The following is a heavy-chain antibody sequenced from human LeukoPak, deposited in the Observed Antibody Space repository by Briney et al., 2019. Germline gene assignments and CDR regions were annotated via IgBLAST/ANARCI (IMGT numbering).Heavy chain of an antibody. CDR3: AREVYSGYPDY. J-gene: IGHJ4*02. Sequence: PSETLSLTCTVSGGSISSYYWSWIRQPPGKGLEWIGYIYYSGSTNYNPSLKSRVTISVDTSKNQFSLKLSSVTAADTAVYYCAREVYSGYPDYWGQGTLVTVSS. V-gene: IGHV4-59*12. CDR2: IYYSGST. D-gene: IGHD5-12*01. CDR1: GGSISSYY.